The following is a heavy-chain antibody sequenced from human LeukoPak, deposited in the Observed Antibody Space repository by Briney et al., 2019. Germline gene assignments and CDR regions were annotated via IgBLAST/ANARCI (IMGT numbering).Heavy chain of an antibody. CDR2: INPNSGGT. Sequence: ASVKVSCKXSGYTFTGYYMHWVRQAPRQGLEWMGWINPNSGGTNYAQKFQGRVTMTRDTSISTAYMELSRLRSDDTAVYYCARDREDCSSTSCYTSYNWFDPWGQGTLVTVSS. V-gene: IGHV1-2*02. CDR3: ARDREDCSSTSCYTSYNWFDP. D-gene: IGHD2-2*02. CDR1: GYTFTGYY. J-gene: IGHJ5*02.